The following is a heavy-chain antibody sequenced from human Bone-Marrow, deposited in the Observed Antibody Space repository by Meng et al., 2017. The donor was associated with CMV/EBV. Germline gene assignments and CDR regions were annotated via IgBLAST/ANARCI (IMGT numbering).Heavy chain of an antibody. CDR2: IHSGGTT. J-gene: IGHJ4*02. Sequence: GGSLRLSCAASRFSVNTNYMSWVRQTPGKGLEWVSIIHSGGTTHYADSVRGRFTISREHTKNTLYLQMTSLRPDDSGVYYCARSLNTAADYWGQGTLVTVSS. CDR1: RFSVNTNY. CDR3: ARSLNTAADY. D-gene: IGHD6-13*01. V-gene: IGHV3-66*02.